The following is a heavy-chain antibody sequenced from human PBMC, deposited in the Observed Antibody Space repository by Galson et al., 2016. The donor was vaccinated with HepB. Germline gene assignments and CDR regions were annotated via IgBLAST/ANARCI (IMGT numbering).Heavy chain of an antibody. CDR1: GFNFSSYG. CDR2: ISSDGSST. D-gene: IGHD2-8*01. V-gene: IGHV3-74*01. CDR3: AALPMV. J-gene: IGHJ4*02. Sequence: SLRLSCAASGFNFSSYGMHWVRQAPGKGLVWVSRISSDGSSTSYADFVKGRFTISRDNAKNTLYLQMNSLRAEDTALYYCAALPMVWGQGSLVTVSS.